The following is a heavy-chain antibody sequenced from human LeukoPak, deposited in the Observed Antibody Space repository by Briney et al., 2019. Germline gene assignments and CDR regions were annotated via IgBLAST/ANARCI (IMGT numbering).Heavy chain of an antibody. CDR3: ARVYGDYGGPEYFQH. Sequence: GASVKVSCKASGGTFSSYAISWVRQAPGQGLEWMGGIIPIFGTANYAQKFQGRVTITADESTSTAYMELSSLRSEDTAVYYCARVYGDYGGPEYFQHWGQGTLVTVSS. CDR2: IIPIFGTA. CDR1: GGTFSSYA. D-gene: IGHD4-17*01. J-gene: IGHJ1*01. V-gene: IGHV1-69*13.